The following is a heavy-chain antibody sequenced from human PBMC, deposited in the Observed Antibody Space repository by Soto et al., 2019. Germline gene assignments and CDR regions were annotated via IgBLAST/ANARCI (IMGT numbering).Heavy chain of an antibody. CDR1: GGSFSGYY. D-gene: IGHD3-10*01. CDR3: VTSLWIGTQPEI. J-gene: IGHJ4*02. CDR2: ISPSGTT. Sequence: QVQLQQWGAGLLKPSETLSLTCAVYGGSFSGYYWTWFRQPPGKGLEWIGEISPSGTTKYIPSLKSRVTISADASKNQFYLKVTSVTAADTAVYYSVTSLWIGTQPEIWGQGALVTVSS. V-gene: IGHV4-34*01.